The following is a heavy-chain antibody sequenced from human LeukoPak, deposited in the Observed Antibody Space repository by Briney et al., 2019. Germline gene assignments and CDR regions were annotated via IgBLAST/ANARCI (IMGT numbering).Heavy chain of an antibody. CDR1: GFTFSSYS. CDR3: ARGVMLLPPLDY. J-gene: IGHJ4*02. V-gene: IGHV3-21*01. CDR2: ISSSSSYI. D-gene: IGHD3-16*01. Sequence: EGSLRLSCAASGFTFSSYSMNWVRQAPGKGLEWVSSISSSSSYIYYADSVKGRFTISRDNAKNSLYLQMNSLRAEDTAVYYCARGVMLLPPLDYWGQGTLVTVSS.